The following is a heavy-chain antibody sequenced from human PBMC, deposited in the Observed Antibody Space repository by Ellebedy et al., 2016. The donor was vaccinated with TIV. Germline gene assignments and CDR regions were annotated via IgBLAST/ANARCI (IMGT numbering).Heavy chain of an antibody. V-gene: IGHV3-30*18. J-gene: IGHJ4*02. D-gene: IGHD1-14*01. CDR1: GFTFSSYG. CDR3: AKSPSRKPGLVDY. CDR2: ISYDGSNK. Sequence: GESLKISCAASGFTFSSYGMHWVRQAPGKGLEWVAVISYDGSNKYYADSVKGRFTISRDNSKNTLYLQMNSLRAEDTAVYYCAKSPSRKPGLVDYWGQGTLVTVSS.